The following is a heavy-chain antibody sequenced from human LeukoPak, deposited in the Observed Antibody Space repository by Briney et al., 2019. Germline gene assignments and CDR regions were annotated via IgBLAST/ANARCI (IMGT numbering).Heavy chain of an antibody. Sequence: GGSLRLSCAASGFTFSSYAMSWVRQAPGKGLEWVSAIGGNGGSTYYADSVKGRFTISRDNSKNTLYLQMNSLRAEDTAVYYRAKASRADFVVVVAGFEYWGQGTLVTVSS. CDR1: GFTFSSYA. CDR3: AKASRADFVVVVAGFEY. CDR2: IGGNGGST. D-gene: IGHD2-15*01. V-gene: IGHV3-23*01. J-gene: IGHJ4*02.